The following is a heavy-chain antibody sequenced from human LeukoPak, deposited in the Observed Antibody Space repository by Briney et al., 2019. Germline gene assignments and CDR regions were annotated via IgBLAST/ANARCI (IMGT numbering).Heavy chain of an antibody. V-gene: IGHV3-48*03. CDR2: ISRSSGSSI. CDR3: ARDSSGWYYFDY. CDR1: GFTFSNYE. D-gene: IGHD6-19*01. Sequence: GGSLRLSCAASGFTFSNYEMNWVRQAPRKGLEWVSYISRSSGSSIYYADSVKGRFTISRDNAKNSLYLQMNSLRAEDTAVYYCARDSSGWYYFDYWGQGILVTVSS. J-gene: IGHJ4*02.